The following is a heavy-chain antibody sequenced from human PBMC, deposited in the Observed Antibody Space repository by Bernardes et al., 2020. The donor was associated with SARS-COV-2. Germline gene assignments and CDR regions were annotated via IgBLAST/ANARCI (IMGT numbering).Heavy chain of an antibody. CDR3: AKPITMIVVVHPFDY. V-gene: IGHV3-23*01. CDR2: ISGSGGST. J-gene: IGHJ4*02. Sequence: GGSLRLSCAASGFTFSSYAMSWVRQAPGKGLEWVSAISGSGGSTYYADSVKGRFTISRDNSKNTLYLQMNSLRAEDTAVYYCAKPITMIVVVHPFDYWGQGTLVTVSS. CDR1: GFTFSSYA. D-gene: IGHD3-22*01.